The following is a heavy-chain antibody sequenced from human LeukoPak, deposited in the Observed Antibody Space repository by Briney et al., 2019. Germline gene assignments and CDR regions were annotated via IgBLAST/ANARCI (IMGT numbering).Heavy chain of an antibody. CDR1: GFPFNSYW. V-gene: IGHV3-7*04. CDR3: ARFRTGYHGLDV. D-gene: IGHD3-10*01. Sequence: GGSLSLSCAASGFPFNSYWMSWVRQAPGKGLEWVATIKQDGSEKYCVDSMQGRFTISRDNAKNSLYLQINSLRAEDTAVYFCARFRTGYHGLDVWGQGTTVTVSS. J-gene: IGHJ6*02. CDR2: IKQDGSEK.